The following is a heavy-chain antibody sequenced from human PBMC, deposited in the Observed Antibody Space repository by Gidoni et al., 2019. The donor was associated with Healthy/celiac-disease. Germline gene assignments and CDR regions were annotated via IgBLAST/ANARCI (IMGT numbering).Heavy chain of an antibody. CDR2: INPSGGST. CDR3: ARGQDIVVVPAAIRTAHNYYGMDV. CDR1: GYTFTSYY. Sequence: QVQLVQSGAEVKKPGASVKVSCKASGYTFTSYYMHWVRQAPGQGLEWMGIINPSGGSTSYAQKFQGRVTMTRDTSTSTVYMELSSLRSEDTAVYYCARGQDIVVVPAAIRTAHNYYGMDVWGQGTTVTVSS. J-gene: IGHJ6*02. V-gene: IGHV1-46*01. D-gene: IGHD2-2*01.